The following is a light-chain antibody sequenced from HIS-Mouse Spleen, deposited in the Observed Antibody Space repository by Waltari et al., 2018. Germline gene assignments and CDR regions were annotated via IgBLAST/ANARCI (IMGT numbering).Light chain of an antibody. CDR1: QSISSY. CDR2: AAS. CDR3: QQSYSTLMYT. V-gene: IGKV1-39*01. Sequence: DIQMTQSPSSLSASVGDRVTITCRASQSISSYLNWYQQKPGKATKLLIYAASSLQSGVPSRLSGSGSGTDFTLTISSLQPEEFATYYCQQSYSTLMYTFGQGTKLEIK. J-gene: IGKJ2*01.